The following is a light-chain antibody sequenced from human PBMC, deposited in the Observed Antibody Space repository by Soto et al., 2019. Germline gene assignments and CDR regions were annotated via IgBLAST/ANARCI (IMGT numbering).Light chain of an antibody. CDR3: QQYDRSPRT. Sequence: IVVTQSPDTLSLSPGERATLSCRASQSLRNNYLTWYQQKPGQAPRLLIYDASSRATGTPDRFSASGSGTDFTLTISRLEPEDFAVYYCQQYDRSPRTFGQGTKVEIK. CDR1: QSLRNNY. V-gene: IGKV3-20*01. CDR2: DAS. J-gene: IGKJ1*01.